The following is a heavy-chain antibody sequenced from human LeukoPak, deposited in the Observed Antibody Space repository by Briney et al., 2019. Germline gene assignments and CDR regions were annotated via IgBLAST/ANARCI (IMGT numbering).Heavy chain of an antibody. Sequence: ASVKVSCKASGYTFTGYYMHWVRRAPGQGLEWMGWINPNSGGTNYAQKFQGRVTMTRDTSISTAYMELSRLRSDDTAVYYCASSSTVVTPEDFWGQGTLVTVSS. D-gene: IGHD4-23*01. V-gene: IGHV1-2*02. CDR2: INPNSGGT. CDR1: GYTFTGYY. CDR3: ASSSTVVTPEDF. J-gene: IGHJ4*02.